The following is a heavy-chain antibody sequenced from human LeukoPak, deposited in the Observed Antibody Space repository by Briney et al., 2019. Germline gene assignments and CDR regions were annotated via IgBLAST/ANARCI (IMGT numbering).Heavy chain of an antibody. CDR3: ARGADY. CDR1: GFTFSSYY. V-gene: IGHV3-7*01. Sequence: GGSLGLSCAASGFTFSSYYMTWVRQAPGQGLEWVANIRQDGSAEFYADSVKGRFTISRDNAKNSLYLQMNSLRAEDTAVYYCARGADYWGQGTLVTVSS. CDR2: IRQDGSAE. J-gene: IGHJ4*02.